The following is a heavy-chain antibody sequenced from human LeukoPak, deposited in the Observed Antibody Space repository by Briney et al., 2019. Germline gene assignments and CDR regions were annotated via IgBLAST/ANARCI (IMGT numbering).Heavy chain of an antibody. D-gene: IGHD4-23*01. V-gene: IGHV1-46*01. J-gene: IGHJ6*03. Sequence: GASVKVSCKASGYTFTSYGISWVRQAPGQGLEWMGVIDPSGGSTIYAQKFQGRVTMTRDTSTSTVYMELSSLRSEDTAVYYCARASGNIYYYYYMDVWGKGTTVTVSS. CDR1: GYTFTSYG. CDR3: ARASGNIYYYYYMDV. CDR2: IDPSGGST.